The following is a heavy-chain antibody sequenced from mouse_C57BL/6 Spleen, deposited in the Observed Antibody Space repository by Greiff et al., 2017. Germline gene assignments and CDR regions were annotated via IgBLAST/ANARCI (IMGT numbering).Heavy chain of an antibody. D-gene: IGHD1-1*01. V-gene: IGHV1-55*01. J-gene: IGHJ3*01. CDR1: GYTFTSYW. CDR3: ARSLYGSSSAWFAY. Sequence: QVQLQQSGAELVKPGASVKMSCKASGYTFTSYWITWVKQRPGQGLEWIGDIYPGSGSTNYNEKFKSKATLTVDTSSSTAYMQLNSLTSEESAVYYCARSLYGSSSAWFAYWGQGTLVTVSA. CDR2: IYPGSGST.